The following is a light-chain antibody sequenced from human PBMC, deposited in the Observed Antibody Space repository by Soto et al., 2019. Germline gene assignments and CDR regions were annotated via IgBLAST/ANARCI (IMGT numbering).Light chain of an antibody. V-gene: IGLV2-14*01. Sequence: QSALTQPASVSGSPGQSITISCTGTSSDVGGYNYVSWYQQHPGKAPKLLIYEVNNRPSGVSNRFSGSKSGNTASLTISGLQAEDEADYYCNSYTSSSTRVFGGGTKFTVL. CDR3: NSYTSSSTRV. J-gene: IGLJ2*01. CDR1: SSDVGGYNY. CDR2: EVN.